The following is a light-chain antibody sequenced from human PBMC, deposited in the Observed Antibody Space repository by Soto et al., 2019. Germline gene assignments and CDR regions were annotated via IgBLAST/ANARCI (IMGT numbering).Light chain of an antibody. V-gene: IGKV1-5*03. CDR3: QQYISDSRT. CDR1: QSISSW. J-gene: IGKJ1*01. Sequence: DIQMTQSPSTLSASVGDRVTITCRASQSISSWLAWYQQKRGKAPKLLIYKASNLESGVPSRFSSSGSGTEFTLTISSLQPDDFATYYCQQYISDSRTFGQGTKVEIK. CDR2: KAS.